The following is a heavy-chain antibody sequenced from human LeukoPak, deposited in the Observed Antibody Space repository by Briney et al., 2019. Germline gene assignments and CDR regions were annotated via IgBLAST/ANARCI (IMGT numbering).Heavy chain of an antibody. CDR1: GYTFSDYY. Sequence: ASVKVSCKASGYTFSDYYIHWVRQAPGQGLEWMGWINPNSGGTDYAQKFQGRVTMTRDTSVNTAYMDLSRLTSDDTAVYYCARAYCSTTTCPRGYYHYSVDVWGKGTTVTVSS. D-gene: IGHD2-2*01. CDR3: ARAYCSTTTCPRGYYHYSVDV. J-gene: IGHJ6*03. V-gene: IGHV1-2*02. CDR2: INPNSGGT.